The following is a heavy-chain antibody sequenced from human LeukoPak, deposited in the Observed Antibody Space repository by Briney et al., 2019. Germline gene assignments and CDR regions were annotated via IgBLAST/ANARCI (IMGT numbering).Heavy chain of an antibody. CDR2: IKTKRHGGAI. CDR3: TTLIGLSEDYTDS. Sequence: TAGGSLRLSCAASGLTFRNAWMTWVRQVPGKGLEWVGRIKTKRHGGAIDYAAPVKGRFNISRDDSADTVYLQMNSLKTEDTALYYCTTLIGLSEDYTDSWGQGVLVTVSS. J-gene: IGHJ4*02. D-gene: IGHD3-9*01. V-gene: IGHV3-15*01. CDR1: GLTFRNAW.